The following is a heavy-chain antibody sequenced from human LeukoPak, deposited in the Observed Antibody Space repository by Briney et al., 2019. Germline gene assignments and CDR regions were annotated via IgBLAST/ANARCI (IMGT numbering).Heavy chain of an antibody. J-gene: IGHJ5*02. CDR2: IYYSGTT. D-gene: IGHD4-23*01. V-gene: IGHV4-59*01. Sequence: SETLSLTCAVSGDSISSYYWSWIRQPPGKGLEWIGYIYYSGTTNYNPSLKDRITTSFDTSKNQFSLKLSSVTAADTAVYYCARGPSGGQFDPWGQGTLVTVSS. CDR1: GDSISSYY. CDR3: ARGPSGGQFDP.